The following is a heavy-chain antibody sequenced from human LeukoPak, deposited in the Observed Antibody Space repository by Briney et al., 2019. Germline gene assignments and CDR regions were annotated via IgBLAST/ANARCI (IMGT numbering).Heavy chain of an antibody. CDR1: GGSISSYC. D-gene: IGHD2-15*01. CDR2: VYYSGST. Sequence: PSETLSLTCTVSGGSISSYCWSWIRQPPGKGLEWIGYVYYSGSTNYNPSLKSRVTISVDTSKNQFSLKLSSVTAADTAVYYCARKYCSGGSCYSFWFDPWGQGTLVTVSS. V-gene: IGHV4-59*08. J-gene: IGHJ5*02. CDR3: ARKYCSGGSCYSFWFDP.